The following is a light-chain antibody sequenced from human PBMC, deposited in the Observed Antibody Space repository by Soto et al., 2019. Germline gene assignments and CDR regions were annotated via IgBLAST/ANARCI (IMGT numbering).Light chain of an antibody. J-gene: IGKJ1*01. CDR2: GAS. V-gene: IGKV3-20*01. CDR1: QRVSGGF. CDR3: QQYGSSGT. Sequence: DIVLTQSPATLSLSPGERATLYCGASQRVSGGFLAWYQQKPGQAPRLLIYGASTRATGISARFSGGVSGTDFTLTISRLEPEDFAVYYCQQYGSSGTFGQGTKVDIK.